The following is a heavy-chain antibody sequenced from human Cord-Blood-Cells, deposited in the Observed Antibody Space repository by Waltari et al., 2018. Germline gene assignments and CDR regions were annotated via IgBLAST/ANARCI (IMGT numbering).Heavy chain of an antibody. Sequence: QVQLVESGGGVVQPGRSLRLSCAASGFTFSSYGMHWVRQAPGKGLEWVAVISYYGSNKYYADSVKGRFTISRDNSKNTLYLQMNSLRAEDTAVYYCAKSSTGTTDYWGQGTLVTVSS. V-gene: IGHV3-30*18. J-gene: IGHJ4*02. CDR1: GFTFSSYG. CDR2: ISYYGSNK. CDR3: AKSSTGTTDY. D-gene: IGHD1-7*01.